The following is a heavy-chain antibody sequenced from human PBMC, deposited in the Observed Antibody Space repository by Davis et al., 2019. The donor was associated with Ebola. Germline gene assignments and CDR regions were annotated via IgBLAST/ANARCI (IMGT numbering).Heavy chain of an antibody. Sequence: GESLKISCAASGFTFSSYAMHWVRQAPGKGLEWVAVISYDGSNRYYADSVKGRFTISRDNSKNTLSLQMNSLRPEDTAVYYCAKAEQWLVNWFDPWGQGTLVTVSS. CDR3: AKAEQWLVNWFDP. V-gene: IGHV3-30-3*01. CDR2: ISYDGSNR. J-gene: IGHJ5*02. CDR1: GFTFSSYA. D-gene: IGHD6-19*01.